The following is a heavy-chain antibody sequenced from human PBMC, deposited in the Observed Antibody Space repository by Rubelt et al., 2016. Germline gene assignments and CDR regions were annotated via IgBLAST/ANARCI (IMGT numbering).Heavy chain of an antibody. CDR1: GGSFSGYY. J-gene: IGHJ6*02. V-gene: IGHV4-34*01. D-gene: IGHD4-17*01. CDR2: INHNGST. CDR3: ARDSGSYGLGGMDV. Sequence: QVQLQQWGAGLLKPSETLSLTCAVYGGSFSGYYWSWIRQPPGKGLEWIGEINHNGSTNYNPSPKGRVTISWNTAKTAFSLKWSYGTAADTAVYYFARDSGSYGLGGMDVWGQGTTVTVSS.